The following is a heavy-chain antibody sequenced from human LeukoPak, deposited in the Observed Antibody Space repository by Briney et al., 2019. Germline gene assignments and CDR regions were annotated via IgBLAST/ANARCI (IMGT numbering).Heavy chain of an antibody. CDR2: ISSSSSTI. J-gene: IGHJ4*02. CDR3: ARGSTYYDSSGQVPFDY. Sequence: GGSLRLSCAASGFTFTTYSMNWVRQAPGKGLEWVSYISSSSSTIYYADSVKGRFTISRDNAKNSLYLQMNSLRAEDTAVYYCARGSTYYDSSGQVPFDYWGQGTLVTVSS. CDR1: GFTFTTYS. D-gene: IGHD3-22*01. V-gene: IGHV3-48*01.